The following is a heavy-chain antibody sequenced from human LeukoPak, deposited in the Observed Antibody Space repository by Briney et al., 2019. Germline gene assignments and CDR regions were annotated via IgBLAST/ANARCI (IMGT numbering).Heavy chain of an antibody. V-gene: IGHV1-24*01. D-gene: IGHD4-17*01. J-gene: IGHJ2*01. CDR2: FDPEDGET. CDR3: ATVGDGDRYSGYFDL. CDR1: GYTLTELS. Sequence: ASVKVSCKVSGYTLTELSMHWVRQAPGKGLEWMGGFDPEDGETIYAQKFQGRVTMTEDTSTDTAYIELSSLRSEDTAVYYCATVGDGDRYSGYFDLWGRGTLVTVSS.